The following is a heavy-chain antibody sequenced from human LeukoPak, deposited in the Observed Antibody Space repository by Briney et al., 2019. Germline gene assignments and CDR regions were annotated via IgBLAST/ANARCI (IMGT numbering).Heavy chain of an antibody. Sequence: GGSLRLSCAASGLPFNSYGKLWARHARGEGLVWVVYIRYDGSNKYYADSVKGRFTISRDNSKNTLYLQMNSLRAEDTAVYYCAKGYDFDYWGQGTLVTVSS. V-gene: IGHV3-30*02. CDR3: AKGYDFDY. CDR2: IRYDGSNK. CDR1: GLPFNSYG. J-gene: IGHJ4*02. D-gene: IGHD3-3*01.